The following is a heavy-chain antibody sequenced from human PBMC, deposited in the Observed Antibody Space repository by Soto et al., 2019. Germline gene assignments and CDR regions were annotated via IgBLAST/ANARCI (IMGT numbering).Heavy chain of an antibody. D-gene: IGHD5-18*01. CDR2: IYYSGST. Sequence: SETLSLTCTVSGGSISTSSSYWGWIRQPPGKGLEYIGGIYYSGSTYYNPSLKSRVTISVDTSKNQFSLKLSSVTVADTAVYYCARRGYTYGLGYFDYWGQGTLVTVSS. V-gene: IGHV4-39*01. CDR3: ARRGYTYGLGYFDY. J-gene: IGHJ4*02. CDR1: GGSISTSSSY.